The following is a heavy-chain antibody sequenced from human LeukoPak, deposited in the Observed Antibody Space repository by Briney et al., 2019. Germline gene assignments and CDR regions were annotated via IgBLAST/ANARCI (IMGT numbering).Heavy chain of an antibody. Sequence: ASVKVSCKASGGTFSSYAISWVRQAPGQGLEWMGGIIPIFGTANYAQKFQGRVTITADESTSTAYMELSSLRSEDTAVYYCARGLVVVPAAPYGMDVWGQETTVTVSS. V-gene: IGHV1-69*13. D-gene: IGHD2-2*01. CDR1: GGTFSSYA. CDR2: IIPIFGTA. J-gene: IGHJ6*02. CDR3: ARGLVVVPAAPYGMDV.